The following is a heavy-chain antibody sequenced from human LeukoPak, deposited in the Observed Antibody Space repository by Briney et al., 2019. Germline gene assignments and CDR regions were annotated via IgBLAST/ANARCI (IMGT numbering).Heavy chain of an antibody. CDR3: ARSYGSGSYSEY. J-gene: IGHJ4*02. D-gene: IGHD3-10*01. Sequence: KSGESLETSCQGSGYSFSTHWSGWVRQMPGKGLEWMGIIYPGDSDTRYSPSFQGPVTISADKSISTAYLQWSSVKASDTAMYYCARSYGSGSYSEYWGQGTLVTVSS. CDR1: GYSFSTHW. CDR2: IYPGDSDT. V-gene: IGHV5-51*01.